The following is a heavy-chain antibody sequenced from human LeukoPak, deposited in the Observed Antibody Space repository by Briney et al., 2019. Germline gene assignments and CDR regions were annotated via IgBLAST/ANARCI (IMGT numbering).Heavy chain of an antibody. Sequence: SETLSLTCTVSGGSISSYYWSWIRQPPGKGLEWIGYIYYSGSTNYNPSLKSRVAISVDTSKNQFSLQLSSVTAADTAVYYCARYLSSGWSNYFDYWGLGTLVTVSS. CDR1: GGSISSYY. J-gene: IGHJ4*02. CDR2: IYYSGST. CDR3: ARYLSSGWSNYFDY. V-gene: IGHV4-59*01. D-gene: IGHD6-19*01.